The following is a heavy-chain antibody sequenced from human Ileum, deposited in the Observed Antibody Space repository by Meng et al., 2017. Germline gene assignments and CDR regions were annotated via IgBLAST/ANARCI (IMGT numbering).Heavy chain of an antibody. J-gene: IGHJ6*02. CDR1: GGTFSNYP. CDR3: GRPHAPGNTHYAMDV. CDR2: IIPIYGLT. V-gene: IGHV1-69*13. D-gene: IGHD3-10*01. Sequence: SVKVSCKASGGTFSNYPLSWVRQGPGQGLEWMGGIIPIYGLTHYAQRFRARLTITADDSTGTAYMELNSLTSADTAVYYCGRPHAPGNTHYAMDVWGPGTAVTV.